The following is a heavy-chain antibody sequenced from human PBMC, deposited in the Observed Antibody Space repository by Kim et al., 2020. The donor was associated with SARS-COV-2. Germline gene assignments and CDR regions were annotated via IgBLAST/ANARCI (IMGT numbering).Heavy chain of an antibody. Sequence: GGSLRLSCAASGFTFSSYAMSWVRQAPGKGLDWVSTIIGSGGATYYVDSVKARFTISRDNSKNMVYLEMNSLRAEDTALYYCVKPLVGTTTGFDDWGQGTLVTVSS. V-gene: IGHV3-23*01. CDR1: GFTFSSYA. D-gene: IGHD1-26*01. CDR3: VKPLVGTTTGFDD. CDR2: IIGSGGAT. J-gene: IGHJ4*02.